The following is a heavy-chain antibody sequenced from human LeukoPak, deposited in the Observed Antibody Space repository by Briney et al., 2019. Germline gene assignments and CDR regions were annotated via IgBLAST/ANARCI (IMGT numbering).Heavy chain of an antibody. V-gene: IGHV4-34*01. D-gene: IGHD3-16*01. CDR1: GASFSGYY. CDR3: ARDLYVYMDV. CDR2: INHSGST. Sequence: SETLSLTCAVYGASFSGYYWSWIRQPPGKGLEWIGEINHSGSTNYNPSLKSRVTISVDTSKNQFSLKLSSVTAADTAVYYCARDLYVYMDVWGKGTTVTVSS. J-gene: IGHJ6*03.